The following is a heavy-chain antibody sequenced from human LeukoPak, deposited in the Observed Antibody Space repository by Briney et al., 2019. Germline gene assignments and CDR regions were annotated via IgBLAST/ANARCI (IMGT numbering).Heavy chain of an antibody. J-gene: IGHJ4*02. CDR3: ARVIGGIAVAGTDY. CDR2: INHSGST. V-gene: IGHV4-34*01. D-gene: IGHD6-19*01. CDR1: GGGLSYY. Sequence: SETLSLTCTVSGGGLSYYWGWIRQPPGKGLEWIGEINHSGSTNYNPSLKSRVTISVDTSKNQFSLKLSSVTAADTAVYYCARVIGGIAVAGTDYWGQGTLVTVSS.